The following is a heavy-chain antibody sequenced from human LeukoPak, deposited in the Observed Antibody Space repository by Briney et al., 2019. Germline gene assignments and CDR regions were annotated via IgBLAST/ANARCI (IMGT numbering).Heavy chain of an antibody. J-gene: IGHJ6*03. CDR2: IYHSGSA. Sequence: PQTLSLTCTVSGGSIISDSYYWSWVRQHPGEGLEWIGYIYHSGSAYYNPSLKSRLTLSIDTSKNQFSLKLSSVTAADTAVYYCATSLWRFYYYMDVWGKGTTVTVSS. V-gene: IGHV4-31*03. D-gene: IGHD3-10*01. CDR3: ATSLWRFYYYMDV. CDR1: GGSIISDSYY.